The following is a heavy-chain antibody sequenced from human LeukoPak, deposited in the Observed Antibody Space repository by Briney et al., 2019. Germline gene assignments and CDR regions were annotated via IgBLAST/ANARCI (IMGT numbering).Heavy chain of an antibody. V-gene: IGHV3-30*02. CDR3: AKDPGQLERPYYYFDY. D-gene: IGHD1-1*01. CDR1: GFTFSSYG. J-gene: IGHJ4*02. Sequence: GRSLRLSCAASGFTFSSYGMHWVRQAPGKGLEWVAFIRYDGSNKYYADSVKGRFTISRDNSKNTLYLQMNSLRAEDTAVYYCAKDPGQLERPYYYFDYWGQGTLVTVSS. CDR2: IRYDGSNK.